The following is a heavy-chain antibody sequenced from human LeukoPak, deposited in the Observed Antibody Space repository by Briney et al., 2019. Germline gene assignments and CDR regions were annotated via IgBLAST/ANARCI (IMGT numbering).Heavy chain of an antibody. Sequence: SDTLSLTCIISGGYISSTTYYWSWIRQPPGKGLEWIGYIYYSGSTNYNPSLKSRVTISVDTSKNQFSLKLSSLTAADTAVYYCASRTPSIAALLGYYYMDVWGKGTTVTVSS. D-gene: IGHD6-6*01. J-gene: IGHJ6*03. CDR2: IYYSGST. V-gene: IGHV4-61*05. CDR3: ASRTPSIAALLGYYYMDV. CDR1: GGYISSTTYY.